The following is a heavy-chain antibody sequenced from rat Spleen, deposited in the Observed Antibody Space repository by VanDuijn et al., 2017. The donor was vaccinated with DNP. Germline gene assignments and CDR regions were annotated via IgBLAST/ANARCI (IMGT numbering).Heavy chain of an antibody. CDR3: TRESWGYVMDA. D-gene: IGHD1-7*01. CDR1: GFSLTNYG. CDR2: LWGHGDT. V-gene: IGHV2S75*01. Sequence: QVQLKESGPVLVQASETLSLTCTVSGFSLTNYGVIWVRQSPGKGLEWMGILWGHGDTDYNSALKSRLRINRDTSKSQVFLKMNSLQTDDTAIYYCTRESWGYVMDAWGQGASVTVSS. J-gene: IGHJ4*01.